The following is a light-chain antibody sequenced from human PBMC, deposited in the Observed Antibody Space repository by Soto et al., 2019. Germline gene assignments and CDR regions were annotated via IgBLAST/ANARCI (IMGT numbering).Light chain of an antibody. Sequence: EFVLTQSPDTLSLSAGEGAALXXRASHSVSRTYLAWYQQKPGQAPRXLILGASDRATGTPDRFSGSGSGTDFTLTISRLEPEDSAVYYCQQLDDSVTFGQGTRLEIK. CDR1: HSVSRTY. V-gene: IGKV3-20*01. J-gene: IGKJ5*01. CDR3: QQLDDSVT. CDR2: GAS.